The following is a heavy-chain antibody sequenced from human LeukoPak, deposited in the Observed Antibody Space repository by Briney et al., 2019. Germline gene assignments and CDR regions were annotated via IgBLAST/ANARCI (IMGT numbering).Heavy chain of an antibody. J-gene: IGHJ4*02. Sequence: SETLSLTCTVSGGSISSNCWSWIRQPPGKGLEWIGCIYASGTTNYNPSLKGRLTISVDTSNSQFSLAVRSVTAADTAVYYCGGRGFWGQGTLVTVSS. CDR3: GGRGF. V-gene: IGHV4-4*09. CDR2: IYASGTT. D-gene: IGHD3-10*01. CDR1: GGSISSNC.